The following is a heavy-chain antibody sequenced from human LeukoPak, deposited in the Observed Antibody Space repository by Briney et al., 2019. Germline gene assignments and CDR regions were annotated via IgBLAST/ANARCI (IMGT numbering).Heavy chain of an antibody. V-gene: IGHV3-48*01. Sequence: PGGSLRLSCAASGFTFSSYSMNWVRQAPGKGLEWVSYISSSSSTIYYADSVKGRFTISRDNAKNSLYLQMNSLRAEDTAVYYCARDLGGYSYGYNYWGQGTLVTVSP. CDR3: ARDLGGYSYGYNY. D-gene: IGHD5-18*01. CDR2: ISSSSSTI. CDR1: GFTFSSYS. J-gene: IGHJ4*02.